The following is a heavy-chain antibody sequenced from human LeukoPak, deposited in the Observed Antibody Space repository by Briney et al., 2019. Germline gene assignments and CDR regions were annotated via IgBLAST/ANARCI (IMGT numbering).Heavy chain of an antibody. CDR1: GCTFTSYY. Sequence: ASVQVSCKASGCTFTSYYMHWVRRAPGQGREWMGWINPNSGGTNYAQKFQGRVTMTRDTSISTAYMELSRLRSDDTAVYYCARDAGYDILTGYFGAGDYWGQGTLVTVSS. V-gene: IGHV1-2*02. J-gene: IGHJ4*02. D-gene: IGHD3-9*01. CDR3: ARDAGYDILTGYFGAGDY. CDR2: INPNSGGT.